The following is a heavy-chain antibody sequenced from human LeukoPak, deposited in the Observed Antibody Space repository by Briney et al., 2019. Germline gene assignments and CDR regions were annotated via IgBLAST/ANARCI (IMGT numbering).Heavy chain of an antibody. CDR2: INHSGST. D-gene: IGHD3-22*01. CDR1: GGSFSGYY. J-gene: IGHJ4*02. V-gene: IGHV4-34*01. Sequence: SETLSLTCAVYGGSFSGYYWSWIRQPPGKGLEWIGEINHSGSTNYNPSLKSRVTISVDTSKNQFSLKLTSLTAADTAVYYCAREDSSGYLGYWGQGTLVTVSS. CDR3: AREDSSGYLGY.